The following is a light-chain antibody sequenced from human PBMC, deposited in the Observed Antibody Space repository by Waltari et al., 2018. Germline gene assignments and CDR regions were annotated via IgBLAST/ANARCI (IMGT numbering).Light chain of an antibody. V-gene: IGKV3-11*01. J-gene: IGKJ4*01. Sequence: EIVLTQSPATLSLSPGEGATLSCGASESVRSYLAWYQQKPGQAPSLLIYDASDRASGIPARFSGSGSGTDFSLSISSLEPEDFAVYYCQQRHNWPLTFGGGTKVEIK. CDR1: ESVRSY. CDR3: QQRHNWPLT. CDR2: DAS.